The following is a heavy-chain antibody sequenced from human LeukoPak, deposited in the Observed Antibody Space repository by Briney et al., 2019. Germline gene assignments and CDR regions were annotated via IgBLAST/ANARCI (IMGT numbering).Heavy chain of an antibody. CDR3: ARGYSSSWPRDWFDP. CDR2: IYSSGST. J-gene: IGHJ5*02. CDR1: GGSISSSSYY. D-gene: IGHD6-13*01. Sequence: PSETLSLTCTVSGGSISSSSYYWGWIRQPPGKGLEWIGNIYSSGSTYYNPSLKSRVTISVDTSKNQFSLRLSSVTAADTAVYYCARGYSSSWPRDWFDPWGQGTLVTVSS. V-gene: IGHV4-39*07.